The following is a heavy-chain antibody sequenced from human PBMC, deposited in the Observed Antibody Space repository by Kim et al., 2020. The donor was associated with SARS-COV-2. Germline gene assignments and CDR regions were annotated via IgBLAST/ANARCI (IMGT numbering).Heavy chain of an antibody. D-gene: IGHD3-10*01. CDR1: GGSFSGYY. J-gene: IGHJ5*02. CDR2: INHSGST. Sequence: SETLSLTCAVYGGSFSGYYWSWIRQPPGKGLEWIGEINHSGSTNYNPSLKSRVTISVDTSKNQFSLKLSSVTAADTAVYYCARGLGYYGSGSYSPWGQGTLVTVSS. CDR3: ARGLGYYGSGSYSP. V-gene: IGHV4-34*01.